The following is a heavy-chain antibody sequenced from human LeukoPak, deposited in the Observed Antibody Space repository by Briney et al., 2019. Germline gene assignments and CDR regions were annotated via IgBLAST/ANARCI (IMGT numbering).Heavy chain of an antibody. CDR3: ARGTRSPEEGFDY. CDR1: GYTFTGYY. D-gene: IGHD4-23*01. V-gene: IGHV1-8*03. Sequence: ASVKVSCKASGYTFTGYYMHWVRQAPGQGLEWMGWMNPNSGNTGYAQKFQGRVTITRNTSISTAYMELSSLRSEDTAVYYCARGTRSPEEGFDYWGQGTLVTVSS. J-gene: IGHJ4*02. CDR2: MNPNSGNT.